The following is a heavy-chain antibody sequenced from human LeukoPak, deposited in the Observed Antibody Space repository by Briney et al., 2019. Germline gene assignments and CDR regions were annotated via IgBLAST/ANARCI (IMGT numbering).Heavy chain of an antibody. CDR2: IIRSGGST. CDR1: GFTFNSYA. CDR3: ARDHLVTYYGPGY. J-gene: IGHJ4*02. V-gene: IGHV3-23*01. D-gene: IGHD3-10*01. Sequence: PGGSLRLSCVASGFTFNSYAMCWVRQAPGKGLEWVSAIIRSGGSTYYADSVKGRFTISRDNSKNTLYLQMNSLRAEDTAVYYCARDHLVTYYGPGYWGQGTLVTVSS.